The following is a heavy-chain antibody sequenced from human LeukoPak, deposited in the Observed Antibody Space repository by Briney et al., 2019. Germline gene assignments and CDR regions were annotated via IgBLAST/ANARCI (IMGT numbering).Heavy chain of an antibody. V-gene: IGHV3-73*01. Sequence: GGSLRLSCAASGFTFSGSAMHWVRQASGKGLEWVGRIRSKANSYATAYAASVKGRFTISRDDSKNTAYLQMNSLRAEDTALYYCAKDHGWSSGWYDDAFDLWGQGTMVTVSS. CDR3: AKDHGWSSGWYDDAFDL. D-gene: IGHD6-19*01. CDR1: GFTFSGSA. CDR2: IRSKANSYAT. J-gene: IGHJ3*01.